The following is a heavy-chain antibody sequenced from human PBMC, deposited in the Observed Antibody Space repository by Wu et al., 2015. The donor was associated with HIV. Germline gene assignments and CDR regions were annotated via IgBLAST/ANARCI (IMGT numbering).Heavy chain of an antibody. CDR3: ARNLFGRYDVIDM. CDR1: GYSFNTHY. J-gene: IGHJ3*02. Sequence: QVQLVQSGAEMKKPGASVNVSCKASGYSFNTHYLNWMRQAPGQGPEWMGLINPKGGITTYAQNFKGGVTMTSDTSTSTLYLEVNSLRSEDTAVYYCARNLFGRYDVIDMWGQGTMVIVSS. V-gene: IGHV1-46*02. CDR2: INPKGGIT. D-gene: IGHD3-16*01.